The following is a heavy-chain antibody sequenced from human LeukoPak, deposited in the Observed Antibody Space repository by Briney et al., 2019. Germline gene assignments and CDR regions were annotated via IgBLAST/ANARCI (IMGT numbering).Heavy chain of an antibody. CDR3: YSSGWPSLDY. CDR2: IYYSGST. D-gene: IGHD6-19*01. J-gene: IGHJ4*02. Sequence: PSETLSLTCTVSGGSISSSSYYWGWIRQPPGKGLEWIGSIYYSGSTYYNPSLKSRVTISVDTSKNQFSLKPSSVTAADTAVYYCYSSGWPSLDYWGQGTLVTVSS. V-gene: IGHV4-39*07. CDR1: GGSISSSSYY.